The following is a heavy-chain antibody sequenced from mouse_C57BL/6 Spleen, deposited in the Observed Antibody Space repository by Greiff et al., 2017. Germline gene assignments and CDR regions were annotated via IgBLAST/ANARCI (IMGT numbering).Heavy chain of an antibody. D-gene: IGHD1-1*01. CDR2: IYPGDGDT. J-gene: IGHJ2*01. V-gene: IGHV1-80*01. Sequence: VKLMESGAELVKPGASVKISCKASGYAFSSYWMNWVKRRPGKGLEWIGQIYPGDGDTNYNGKFKGKATLTADKSSSTAYMQLSSLTSEDSAVYFCARGGYGSAFDYWGQGTTLTVSS. CDR3: ARGGYGSAFDY. CDR1: GYAFSSYW.